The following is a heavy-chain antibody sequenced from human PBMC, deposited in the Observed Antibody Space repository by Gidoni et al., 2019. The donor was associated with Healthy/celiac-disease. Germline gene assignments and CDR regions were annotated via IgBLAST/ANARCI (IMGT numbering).Heavy chain of an antibody. D-gene: IGHD6-6*01. CDR3: ARDAARPALDYYYYMDV. CDR2: IYYSGST. CDR1: GGSISSYY. Sequence: QVQLQESGPGLVKPSETLSLTCTVSGGSISSYYWSWIRQPPGKGLEWIGYIYYSGSTNYNPSLKSRVTISVDTSKNQFSLKLSSVTAADTAVYYCARDAARPALDYYYYMDVWGKGTTVTVSS. J-gene: IGHJ6*03. V-gene: IGHV4-59*01.